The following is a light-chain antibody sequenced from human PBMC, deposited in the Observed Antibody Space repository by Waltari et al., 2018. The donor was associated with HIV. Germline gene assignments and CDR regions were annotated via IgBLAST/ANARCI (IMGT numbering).Light chain of an antibody. V-gene: IGKV1-5*03. CDR2: KAS. CDR3: QQYKGFTDYT. J-gene: IGKJ2*01. CDR1: LDISSW. Sequence: DIQMTQTPSTLSASVGERVNVTCRASLDISSWLAWYKRNPGKAPKLLIYKASTLQRGVPSRFRGSGSGTEFTLTISSLQPDDFATYYCQQYKGFTDYTVGQGTKLEI.